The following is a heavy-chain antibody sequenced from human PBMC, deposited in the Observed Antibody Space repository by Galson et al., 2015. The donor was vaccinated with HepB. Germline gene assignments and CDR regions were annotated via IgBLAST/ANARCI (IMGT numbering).Heavy chain of an antibody. CDR3: TRTDYYGSGSYSGY. D-gene: IGHD3-10*01. J-gene: IGHJ4*02. CDR2: IDPSDSYT. V-gene: IGHV5-10-1*01. Sequence: KVSCKASGYSFTSYWISWVRQMPGKGLEWMGRIDPSDSYTNYSPSFQGHVTISADKSISTAYLQWSSLKASDTTMYYCTRTDYYGSGSYSGYWGQGILVTVSS. CDR1: GYSFTSYW.